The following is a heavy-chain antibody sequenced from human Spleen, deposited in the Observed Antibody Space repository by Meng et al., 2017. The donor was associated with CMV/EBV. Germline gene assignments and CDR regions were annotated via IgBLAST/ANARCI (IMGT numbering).Heavy chain of an antibody. V-gene: IGHV4-59*01. J-gene: IGHJ4*02. D-gene: IGHD1-20*01. Sequence: SETLSLTCTVSGGSISSYYWSWIRQPPGKGLEWIGYIYYSGSTNYNPSLKSRVTISVDTSKNQFSLKLSSVTAADTAVYYWARHYNWNFDYWGQGTLVTVSS. CDR2: IYYSGST. CDR1: GGSISSYY. CDR3: ARHYNWNFDY.